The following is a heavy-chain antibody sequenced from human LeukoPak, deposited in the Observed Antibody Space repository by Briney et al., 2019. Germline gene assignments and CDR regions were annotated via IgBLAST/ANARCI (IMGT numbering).Heavy chain of an antibody. CDR2: IKYDGSEK. D-gene: IGHD3-3*01. CDR1: GFTFSTYW. CDR3: ARAPREWLLGYYFDY. J-gene: IGHJ4*02. V-gene: IGHV3-7*01. Sequence: GGSLRLSCAASGFTFSTYWMSWARQAPGKGLEWVANIKYDGSEKYYVDSVNGRFTISRDNAKNPLYLQMNSLRAEDTAVYYCARAPREWLLGYYFDYWGQGTLVTVSS.